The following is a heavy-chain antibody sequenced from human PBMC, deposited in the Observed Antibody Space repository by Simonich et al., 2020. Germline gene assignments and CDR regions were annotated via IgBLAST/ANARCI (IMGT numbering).Heavy chain of an antibody. CDR3: ARNRLDY. CDR2: LNRDGSSK. Sequence: EVQLVESGGGLVQPGGSLRLSCAASGFTFSSYGMLWVRQAPGEGLGWVSRLNRDGSSKSSADSVKGRFTISRDNAKNTLYLQKNSLRAEDTAVYYCARNRLDYWGQGTLVTVSS. V-gene: IGHV3-74*01. J-gene: IGHJ4*02. CDR1: GFTFSSYG.